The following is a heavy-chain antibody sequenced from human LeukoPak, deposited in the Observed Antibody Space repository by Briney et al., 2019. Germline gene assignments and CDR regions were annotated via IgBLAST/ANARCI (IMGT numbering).Heavy chain of an antibody. D-gene: IGHD1-1*01. CDR1: GYSISSGYY. CDR3: ARVAGGTRGYYYYYMDV. CDR2: IYHSGST. V-gene: IGHV4-38-2*01. Sequence: PSETLSLTCAVSGYSISSGYYWGWIRQPPGTGLEWIGSIYHSGSTYYNPSLKSRGTISVDTSKNQCSLKLSSVTAADTAVYYCARVAGGTRGYYYYYMDVWGNGTTVTVSS. J-gene: IGHJ6*03.